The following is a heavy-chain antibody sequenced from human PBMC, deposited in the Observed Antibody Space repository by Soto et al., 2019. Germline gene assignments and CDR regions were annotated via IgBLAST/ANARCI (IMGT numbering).Heavy chain of an antibody. Sequence: GGSLRLSCAASGFTFSSDGMHWVRQAPGKGLEWVAVIWYDGSNKYYADSVKGRFTISRDNSKNTLYLQMNSLRAEDTAVYYCARDTADVVVVVAATPSSYFDYWGQGALVTVSS. CDR2: IWYDGSNK. CDR3: ARDTADVVVVVAATPSSYFDY. J-gene: IGHJ4*02. V-gene: IGHV3-33*01. D-gene: IGHD2-15*01. CDR1: GFTFSSDG.